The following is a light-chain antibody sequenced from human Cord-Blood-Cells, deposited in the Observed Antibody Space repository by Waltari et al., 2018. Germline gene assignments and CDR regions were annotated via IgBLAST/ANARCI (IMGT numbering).Light chain of an antibody. CDR3: SSYTSSSTLWV. V-gene: IGLV2-14*01. CDR1: SSDVGGYYY. CDR2: DVS. Sequence: QSALTQPASVSGSPGQSITISCTGTSSDVGGYYYVSWYQQPPGKAPKLMIYDVSNRPSGVSNRFSGSKSVNTSSLTIAELQAEDEADYYCSSYTSSSTLWVFGGGTKLTVL. J-gene: IGLJ3*02.